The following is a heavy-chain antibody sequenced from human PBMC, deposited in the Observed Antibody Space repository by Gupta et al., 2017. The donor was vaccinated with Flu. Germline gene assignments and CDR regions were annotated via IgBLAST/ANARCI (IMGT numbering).Heavy chain of an antibody. CDR3: ARAGGSIAARRGAYYFDY. CDR2: IIPIFGTA. D-gene: IGHD6-6*01. V-gene: IGHV1-69*06. Sequence: QVQLVQSGAEVKKPGSSVKVSCKASGGTFSSYAISWVRQAPGQGLEWMGGIIPIFGTANYAQKFHGRVTITADKSTSTAYMELSSLRSEDTAVYYCARAGGSIAARRGAYYFDYRSQGTLVTVAS. J-gene: IGHJ4*02. CDR1: GGTFSSYA.